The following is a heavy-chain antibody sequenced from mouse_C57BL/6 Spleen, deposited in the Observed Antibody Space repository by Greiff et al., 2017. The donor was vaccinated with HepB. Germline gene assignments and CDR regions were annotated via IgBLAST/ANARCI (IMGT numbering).Heavy chain of an antibody. CDR1: GYTFTSYW. J-gene: IGHJ3*01. CDR3: ARRYYGSSYWFAY. CDR2: IDPSDSYT. V-gene: IGHV1-69*01. Sequence: QVQLQQPGAELVMPGASVKLSCKASGYTFTSYWMHWVKQRPGQGLEWIGEIDPSDSYTNYNQKFKGKSTLTVDKSSRTAYMQLSSLTSEDSAVYYCARRYYGSSYWFAYWGQGTLVTVSA. D-gene: IGHD1-1*01.